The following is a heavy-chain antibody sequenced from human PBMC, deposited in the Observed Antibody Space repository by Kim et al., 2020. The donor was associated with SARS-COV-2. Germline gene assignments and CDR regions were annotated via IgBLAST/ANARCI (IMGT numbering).Heavy chain of an antibody. CDR2: GGP. Sequence: GGPNYAQKLQGRVTMTRDTSISTAYMELSRLRSDDTAVYYCARLTTKIDYWGQGTLVTVSS. CDR3: ARLTTKIDY. J-gene: IGHJ4*02. D-gene: IGHD1-1*01. V-gene: IGHV1-2*02.